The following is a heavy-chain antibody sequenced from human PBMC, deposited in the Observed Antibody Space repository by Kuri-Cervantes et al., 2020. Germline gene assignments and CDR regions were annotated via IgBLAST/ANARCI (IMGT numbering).Heavy chain of an antibody. V-gene: IGHV4-4*02. Sequence: SETLSLTCTVSGGSISSSNWWSWVRQPPGKGLEWIGEIYHSGRTNYNPSLKSRVTISVDKSKNQFSLKLSSVTAADTAVYYCARGAYYGSGSYYTRFDPWGRGTLVTVSS. CDR2: IYHSGRT. D-gene: IGHD3-10*01. CDR1: GGSISSSNW. J-gene: IGHJ5*02. CDR3: ARGAYYGSGSYYTRFDP.